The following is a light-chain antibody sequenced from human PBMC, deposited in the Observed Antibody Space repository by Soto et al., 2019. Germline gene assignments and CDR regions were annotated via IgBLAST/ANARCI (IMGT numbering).Light chain of an antibody. CDR2: GDN. CDR1: SSSIGAGYD. CDR3: QSYDNSLYGSVV. Sequence: QPVLTQPPSVSGAPGQTVTISCTGSSSSIGAGYDVHWYQQLPGTAPKLLIYGDNNRPSGVPDRFSGSKSGTSASLAITGLQAEDEADYYCQSYDNSLYGSVVFGGGTKLTVL. J-gene: IGLJ3*02. V-gene: IGLV1-40*01.